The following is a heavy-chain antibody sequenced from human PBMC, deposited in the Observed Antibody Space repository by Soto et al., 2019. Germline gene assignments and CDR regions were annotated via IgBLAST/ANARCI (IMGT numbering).Heavy chain of an antibody. Sequence: QVQLVESGGGVVQPGTSLRLSCAASGFTFSSYGMHWVRQAPGKGLEWVAVISYDGSNKYYADSVKGRFTISRDNSKNTLYLQMNSLRPEDTAMYXXXXXXXXXXXFVXYYXDYWGQGTLV. CDR2: ISYDGSNK. V-gene: IGHV3-30*03. CDR1: GFTFSSYG. CDR3: XXXXXXXXXFVXYYXDY. J-gene: IGHJ4*02.